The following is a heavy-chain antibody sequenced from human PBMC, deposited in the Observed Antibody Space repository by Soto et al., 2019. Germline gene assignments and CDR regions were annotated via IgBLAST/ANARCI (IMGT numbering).Heavy chain of an antibody. CDR3: ARTYYDILTGPHYYYYMDV. V-gene: IGHV4-59*08. CDR2: IYYSGST. CDR1: GGSISSYY. D-gene: IGHD3-9*01. Sequence: NPSETLSLTCTVSGGSISSYYWSWIRQPPGKGLEWIGYIYYSGSTNYNPSLKSRVTISVDTSKNQFSLKLSSVTAADTAVYYCARTYYDILTGPHYYYYMDVWGKGTTVTLSS. J-gene: IGHJ6*03.